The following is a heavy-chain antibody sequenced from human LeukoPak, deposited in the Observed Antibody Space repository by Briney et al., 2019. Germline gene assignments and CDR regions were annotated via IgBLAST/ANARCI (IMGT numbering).Heavy chain of an antibody. CDR2: INPNGDIT. CDR1: GYTFPSYF. J-gene: IGHJ6*02. CDR3: ARDLLHYGDYQVGMDV. D-gene: IGHD4-17*01. Sequence: ASVKVSCKTSGYTFPSYFMHWVRQAPGQGLEWMGVINPNGDITAYAQQFQGRVTMSSDTSTTTFYLELSSLRSDDTAVYYCARDLLHYGDYQVGMDVWGQGTTVTVSS. V-gene: IGHV1-46*01.